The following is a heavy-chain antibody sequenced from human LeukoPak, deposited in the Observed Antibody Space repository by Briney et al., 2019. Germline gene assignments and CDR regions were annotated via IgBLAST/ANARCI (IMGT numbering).Heavy chain of an antibody. V-gene: IGHV1-2*02. Sequence: ASVKVSCKASGYTFTGYYMHWVRQAPGQGLEWMGWINPNSGGTNYAQKFQGRVTMTRDTSISTAYMELSRLRSEDTAVYYCATRDWNYRTFDYWGQGTLVTVSS. D-gene: IGHD1-7*01. CDR2: INPNSGGT. J-gene: IGHJ4*02. CDR3: ATRDWNYRTFDY. CDR1: GYTFTGYY.